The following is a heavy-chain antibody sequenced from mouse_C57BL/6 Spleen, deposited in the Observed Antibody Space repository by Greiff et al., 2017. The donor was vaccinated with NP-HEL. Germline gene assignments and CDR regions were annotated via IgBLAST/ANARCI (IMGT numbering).Heavy chain of an antibody. V-gene: IGHV1-82*01. CDR3: ARGPGGSSFYYAMDY. CDR2: IYPGDGDT. J-gene: IGHJ4*01. Sequence: QVQLQQSGPELVKPGASVKISCKASGYAFSSSWMNWVKQRPGKGLEWIGRIYPGDGDTNYNGKFKGKATLTADKSSSTAYMQLSSLTSEDSAVYFCARGPGGSSFYYAMDYWGQGTSVTVAS. CDR1: GYAFSSSW. D-gene: IGHD1-1*01.